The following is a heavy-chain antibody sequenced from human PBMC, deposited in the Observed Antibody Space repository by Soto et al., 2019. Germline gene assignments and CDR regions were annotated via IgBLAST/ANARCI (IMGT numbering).Heavy chain of an antibody. CDR3: ARIALDYCSGGSCFLPFDY. Sequence: ASVKVSCKASGYTFTSDAMHWVRQAPGQRPEWMGWINAGNGNTKYSQKFQGRVTITRDTSASTAYMELSSLRSEDTAVYYCARIALDYCSGGSCFLPFDYWGQGTLVTVSS. D-gene: IGHD2-15*01. J-gene: IGHJ4*02. CDR2: INAGNGNT. V-gene: IGHV1-3*01. CDR1: GYTFTSDA.